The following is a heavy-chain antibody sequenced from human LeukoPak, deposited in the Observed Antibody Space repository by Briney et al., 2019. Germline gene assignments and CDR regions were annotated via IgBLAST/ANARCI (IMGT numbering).Heavy chain of an antibody. V-gene: IGHV4-59*12. CDR2: VHRAGPS. CDR1: GASIYDLY. D-gene: IGHD2-15*01. Sequence: SSVTLSLTCSVSGASIYDLYWICIRRSPGKGREWIGYVHRAGPSGYHPSLKRRVAMSLDASKKQVSLKLRSVTAADRAVYFWSRVVIGGHFDYWGQGTGVTVSS. J-gene: IGHJ4*02. CDR3: SRVVIGGHFDY.